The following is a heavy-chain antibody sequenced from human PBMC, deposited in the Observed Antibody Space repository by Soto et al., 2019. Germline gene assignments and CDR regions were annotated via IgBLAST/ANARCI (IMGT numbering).Heavy chain of an antibody. CDR1: GGSISSGGYY. CDR2: IYYSGST. V-gene: IGHV4-31*03. CDR3: ARGGSPHYYDSSDAFDI. Sequence: QVQLQESGPGLVKPSQTLSLTCTVSGGSISSGGYYWSWIRQHPGKGLEWIGYIYYSGSTYYNPSLKSRVTISVDTSKNQFSLKLSSVTAADTAVYYCARGGSPHYYDSSDAFDIWGQGTMVTVSS. D-gene: IGHD3-22*01. J-gene: IGHJ3*02.